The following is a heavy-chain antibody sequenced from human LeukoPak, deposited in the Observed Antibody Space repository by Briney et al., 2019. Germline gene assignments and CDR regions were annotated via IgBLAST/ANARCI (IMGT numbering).Heavy chain of an antibody. D-gene: IGHD3-22*01. CDR2: INPSGGST. Sequence: GASVKVSCKASGYTFTSYYMHWVRQAPGQGLEWMGIINPSGGSTSYAQKFQGRVTITADKSTSTAYMELSSLRSEDTAVYYCARDQFGYYDSSGYSAYWGQGTLVTVSS. J-gene: IGHJ4*02. CDR3: ARDQFGYYDSSGYSAY. V-gene: IGHV1-46*01. CDR1: GYTFTSYY.